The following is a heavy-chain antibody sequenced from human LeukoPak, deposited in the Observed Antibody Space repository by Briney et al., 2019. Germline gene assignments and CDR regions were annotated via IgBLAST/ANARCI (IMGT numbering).Heavy chain of an antibody. CDR2: ISGSGGNT. J-gene: IGHJ4*02. Sequence: GGSLRLSCAASGFTFSSYAMSWVRQAPGKGLEWVSTISGSGGNTYDSDSVKGRFTISRDNSKNTLYLQMNSLRAEDTAVYYCARRAGAYSHPYDYWGQGTLVAVSS. CDR3: ARRAGAYSHPYDY. CDR1: GFTFSSYA. D-gene: IGHD4/OR15-4a*01. V-gene: IGHV3-23*01.